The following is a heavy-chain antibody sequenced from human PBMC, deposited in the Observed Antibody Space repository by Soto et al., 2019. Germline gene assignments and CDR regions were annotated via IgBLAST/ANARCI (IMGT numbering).Heavy chain of an antibody. Sequence: PGGSLRLSCAASGFTFSSSGIHWVRQAPGKGLEWVAFISYDGSHKYADSVKGRFTVSRDNSKNTLYLQMNSLRAEDTAVYYCAKETRYYNSSCYLDNGGRETVVPVSA. V-gene: IGHV3-30*18. CDR3: AKETRYYNSSCYLDN. J-gene: IGHJ4*02. CDR2: ISYDGSHK. D-gene: IGHD3-22*01. CDR1: GFTFSSSG.